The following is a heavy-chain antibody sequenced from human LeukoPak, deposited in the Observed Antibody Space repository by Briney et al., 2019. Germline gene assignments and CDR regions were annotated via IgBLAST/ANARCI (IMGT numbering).Heavy chain of an antibody. CDR2: ISGSGNTI. V-gene: IGHV3-48*03. CDR1: GFTFSSYE. J-gene: IGHJ4*02. D-gene: IGHD4-23*01. CDR3: ARGVVRGYYFDY. Sequence: GGSLRLSCAASGFTFSSYEMKWVRQAPGKGLEWVSYISGSGNTIYYADSVKGRFTISRDNAKKSLYLQMNSLRAEDTAVYFCARGVVRGYYFDYWGQGTLVTVSS.